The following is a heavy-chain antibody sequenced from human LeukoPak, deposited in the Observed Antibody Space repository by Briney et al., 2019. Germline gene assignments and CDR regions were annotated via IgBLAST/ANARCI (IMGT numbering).Heavy chain of an antibody. V-gene: IGHV1-2*02. CDR2: INPNSGGT. CDR3: ARDQSLLGYCSGGRGCRRAYYFDY. CDR1: GYTFTAYS. J-gene: IGHJ4*02. Sequence: ASVKVSCKASGYTFTAYSMHWVRQAPGQGLEWMGWINPNSGGTNYAEKFQGRVTMTTDTSTSTAYMEVRSLRSDDTAVYYCARDQSLLGYCSGGRGCRRAYYFDYWGQGTLVTVSS. D-gene: IGHD2-15*01.